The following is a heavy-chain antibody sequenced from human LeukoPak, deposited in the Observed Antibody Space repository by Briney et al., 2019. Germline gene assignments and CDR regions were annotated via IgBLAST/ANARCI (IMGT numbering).Heavy chain of an antibody. CDR3: ARGGYSYGYDYCYGMDV. D-gene: IGHD5-18*01. J-gene: IGHJ6*02. V-gene: IGHV4-4*07. Sequence: SETLSLTCTVSGGSISSYYWSWIRQPAGKGLEWIGRIYTSGSTNYNPSLKSRVTMSVDTSKNQFSLKLSSVTAADTAVYYCARGGYSYGYDYCYGMDVWGQGTTVTVSS. CDR1: GGSISSYY. CDR2: IYTSGST.